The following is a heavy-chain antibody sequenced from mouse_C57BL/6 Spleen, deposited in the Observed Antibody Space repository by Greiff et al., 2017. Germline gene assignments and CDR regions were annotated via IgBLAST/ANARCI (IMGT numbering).Heavy chain of an antibody. V-gene: IGHV1-50*01. CDR1: GYTFTSYW. CDR2: IDPSDSYT. J-gene: IGHJ4*01. Sequence: QVQLQQPGAELVKPGASVKLSCKASGYTFTSYWMQWVKQRPGQGLEWIGEIDPSDSYTNYNQKFKGKATLTVDTSSSTAYMQLSSLTSEDSAGYYCAREAMDYWGQGTSVTVAS. CDR3: AREAMDY.